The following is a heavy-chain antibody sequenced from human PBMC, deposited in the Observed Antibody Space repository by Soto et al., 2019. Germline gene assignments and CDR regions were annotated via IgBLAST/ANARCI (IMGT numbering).Heavy chain of an antibody. V-gene: IGHV4-4*07. CDR2: VYDSGSS. CDR1: GGSISSFY. Sequence: QMVLQESCPGLVKPSETLSLTCNVSGGSISSFYWTWIRPPAVGRLAWSGRVYDSGSSNYNPSLKTRITMALPRSSSPFSLSVYSGTAADTAVDYCARGVAETDFYPWANWFDLWGQGILVTVSS. D-gene: IGHD6-19*01. J-gene: IGHJ5*02. CDR3: ARGVAETDFYPWANWFDL.